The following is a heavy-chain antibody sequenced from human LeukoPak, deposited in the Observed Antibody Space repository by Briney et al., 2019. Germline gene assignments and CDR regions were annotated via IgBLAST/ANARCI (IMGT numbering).Heavy chain of an antibody. CDR3: ARDGRGGYFDAFDI. CDR1: GGSISSSSYY. D-gene: IGHD3-22*01. CDR2: IYYSGST. V-gene: IGHV4-39*07. Sequence: SETLSLTCTVSGGSISSSSYYWGWIRQPPGKGLEWIGSIYYSGSTYYNPSLKSRVTISVDTSKNQFSLELSSVTAADTAVYYCARDGRGGYFDAFDIWGQGTMVTVSS. J-gene: IGHJ3*02.